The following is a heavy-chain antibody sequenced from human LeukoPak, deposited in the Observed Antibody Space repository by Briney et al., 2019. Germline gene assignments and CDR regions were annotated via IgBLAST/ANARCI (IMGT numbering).Heavy chain of an antibody. CDR3: AREGIYGDYRH. Sequence: SETLSLTCTVSGGSISSSSYYWGWIRQPPGKGLEWIGSIYYSGSTYYNPSLKSRVTISVDTSKNQFSLKLGSVTAADTAVYYCAREGIYGDYRHWGQGTLVTVSS. D-gene: IGHD4-17*01. CDR2: IYYSGST. CDR1: GGSISSSSYY. J-gene: IGHJ4*02. V-gene: IGHV4-39*07.